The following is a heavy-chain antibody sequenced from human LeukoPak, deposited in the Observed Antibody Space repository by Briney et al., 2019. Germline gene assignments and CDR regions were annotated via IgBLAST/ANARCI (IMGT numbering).Heavy chain of an antibody. Sequence: PSETLSLTCTVSGDSISRSTYYWAWIRQPPGKGLEWIGSVYYGRSPYYNPSLESRATISVDTSKNHFTLKMSSVTAADTAVYYCARVQAVPGPTKFYFDYWGQGALVTVSS. V-gene: IGHV4-39*02. J-gene: IGHJ4*02. CDR2: VYYGRSP. CDR3: ARVQAVPGPTKFYFDY. CDR1: GDSISRSTYY. D-gene: IGHD6-19*01.